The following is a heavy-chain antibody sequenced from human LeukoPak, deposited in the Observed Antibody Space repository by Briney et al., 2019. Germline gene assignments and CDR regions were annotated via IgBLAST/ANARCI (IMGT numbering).Heavy chain of an antibody. D-gene: IGHD5-12*01. V-gene: IGHV1-18*01. CDR2: ISAYNGNT. CDR3: ARDLRLRDIVATGAFDI. J-gene: IGHJ3*02. CDR1: GYTFTSYG. Sequence: ASVKVSCKASGYTFTSYGISWVRQAPGQGLEWMGWISAYNGNTNYAQKLQGRVTMTTDTSTSTAYMELRSLRSDDTAVYYCARDLRLRDIVATGAFDIWGQGTMVTVSS.